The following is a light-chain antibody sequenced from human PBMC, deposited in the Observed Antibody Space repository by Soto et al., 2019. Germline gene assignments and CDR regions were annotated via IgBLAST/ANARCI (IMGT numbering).Light chain of an antibody. Sequence: EIQMTQSPSTLSASVGDRVTITCRASQSISSWLAWYQQKPGKAPNLLIYQASSLEDGVPSRCSGSGSGTEFTLTISSLQPDDSATYYCQQYYVNPWTFGQGTKV. J-gene: IGKJ1*01. V-gene: IGKV1-5*03. CDR2: QAS. CDR3: QQYYVNPWT. CDR1: QSISSW.